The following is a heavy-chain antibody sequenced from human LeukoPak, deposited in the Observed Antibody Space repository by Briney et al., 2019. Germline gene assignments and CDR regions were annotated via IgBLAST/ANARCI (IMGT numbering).Heavy chain of an antibody. D-gene: IGHD1-26*01. CDR3: ARDNSVGDYAWWFDP. J-gene: IGHJ5*02. V-gene: IGHV1-2*02. CDR1: GYRFTGYY. CDR2: MNPKSGAT. Sequence: ASVKVSCKTSGYRFTGYYLHWVRQAPGQGLEWMGWMNPKSGATDYARKFQGRVTMTRDTSTSTAYMELRSLRSDDTAVYYCARDNSVGDYAWWFDPWGQGTLVTVSS.